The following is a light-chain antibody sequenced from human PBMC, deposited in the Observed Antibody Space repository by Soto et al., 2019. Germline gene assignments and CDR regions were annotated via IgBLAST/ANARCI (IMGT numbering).Light chain of an antibody. CDR3: QQYNKWPWT. V-gene: IGKV3-15*01. J-gene: IGKJ1*01. CDR2: GAS. CDR1: QSVSSN. Sequence: IVMTQSPATLSVSPGERATLSCRASQSVSSNLAWYQQKPGQAPRLLIYGASTGATGIPARFSGSGSGTEFTLTISSLQSEDFAVYYCQQYNKWPWTFGQGTKVDIK.